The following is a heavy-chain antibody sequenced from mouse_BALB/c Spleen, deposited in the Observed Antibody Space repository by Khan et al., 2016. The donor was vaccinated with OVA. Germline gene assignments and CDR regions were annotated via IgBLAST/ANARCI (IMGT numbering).Heavy chain of an antibody. J-gene: IGHJ3*01. V-gene: IGHV3-6*02. CDR1: GYSITSGYF. Sequence: EVQLQESGPGLVKPSQSLSLTCSVTGYSITSGYFWNWIRQFPGNKLEWMGYIRYDGNSNYNPSLKNRISITRDTSKNQFFLQLNSVTPEDTATYYCARGGGSGPAWFAYWGQWTLVTVSA. D-gene: IGHD3-1*01. CDR3: ARGGGSGPAWFAY. CDR2: IRYDGNS.